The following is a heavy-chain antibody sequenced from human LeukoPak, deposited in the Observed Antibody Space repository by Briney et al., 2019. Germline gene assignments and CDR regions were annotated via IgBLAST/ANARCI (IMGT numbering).Heavy chain of an antibody. CDR2: IYHSGST. V-gene: IGHV4-4*02. J-gene: IGHJ4*02. Sequence: SGTLSLTCAVSGGSISSSNWWSWVRPPPGKGLEWIGEIYHSGSTNYNPSPKSRVTISVDKSKNQFSLKLSSVTAADTAVYYCAMLNYYGSGSYDYWGQGTLVTVSS. CDR3: AMLNYYGSGSYDY. D-gene: IGHD3-10*01. CDR1: GGSISSSNW.